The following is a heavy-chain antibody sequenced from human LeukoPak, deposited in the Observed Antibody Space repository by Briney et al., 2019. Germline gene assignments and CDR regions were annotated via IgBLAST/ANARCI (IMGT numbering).Heavy chain of an antibody. CDR1: GFTFSSFS. Sequence: GGCLRLACAASGFTFSSFSINWVRQAPGKGLEWVSCISSSSSYIYYADSVKGRFTISRDNAKNSLYLQMNSRRAEDTAVYYCARADSSGWYFDYWGQGTLVTVSS. V-gene: IGHV3-21*01. CDR3: ARADSSGWYFDY. D-gene: IGHD6-19*01. J-gene: IGHJ4*02. CDR2: ISSSSSYI.